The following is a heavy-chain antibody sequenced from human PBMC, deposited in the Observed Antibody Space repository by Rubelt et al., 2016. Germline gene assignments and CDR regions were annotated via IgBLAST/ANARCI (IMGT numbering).Heavy chain of an antibody. CDR2: SSYSGST. CDR1: GGSISSYY. CDR3: AEYVRVTGSYYFDY. D-gene: IGHD2-15*01. J-gene: IGHJ4*02. V-gene: IGHV4-59*01. Sequence: GGSISSYYWSWIRQPPGKGLEWIGYSSYSGSTNYNPPLMSRVTISLDTSKNQFSLKLSSVTAADTAVYSCAEYVRVTGSYYFDYWGQGAQVTVSS.